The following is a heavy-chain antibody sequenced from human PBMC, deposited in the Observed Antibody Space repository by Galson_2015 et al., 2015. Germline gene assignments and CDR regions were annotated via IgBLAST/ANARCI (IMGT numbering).Heavy chain of an antibody. CDR1: GFTFSSYA. CDR3: AFSIRDQYYYGSGSDY. D-gene: IGHD3-10*01. J-gene: IGHJ4*02. V-gene: IGHV3-23*01. Sequence: SLRLSCAASGFTFSSYAMSWVRQAPGKGLEWVSAISGSGGSTYYADSVKGRFTISRDNSKNTLYLQMNSLRAEDTAVYYCAFSIRDQYYYGSGSDYWGQGTLVTVSS. CDR2: ISGSGGST.